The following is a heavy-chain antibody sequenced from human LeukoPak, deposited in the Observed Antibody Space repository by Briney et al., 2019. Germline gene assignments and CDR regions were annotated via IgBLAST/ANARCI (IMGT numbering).Heavy chain of an antibody. CDR1: GGSISSYY. Sequence: PSETLSLTCTVSGGSISSYYWSWIRQPAGKGLEWIGRIYTSGSTNYNPSLKSRVTMSVDTSKNQFSLKLSSVTAADTAVYYCARDAGFGELLAPPRAPMDVWGKGTTVTISS. V-gene: IGHV4-4*07. CDR2: IYTSGST. J-gene: IGHJ6*03. D-gene: IGHD3-10*01. CDR3: ARDAGFGELLAPPRAPMDV.